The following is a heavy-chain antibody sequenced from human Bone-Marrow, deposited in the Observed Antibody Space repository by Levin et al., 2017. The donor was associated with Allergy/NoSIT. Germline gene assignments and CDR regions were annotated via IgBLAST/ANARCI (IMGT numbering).Heavy chain of an antibody. V-gene: IGHV4-4*07. CDR3: ARERGIASQFDP. Sequence: SQTLSLTCTVSGGSISNHYWTWIRQPAGKGLEWVGRIYTSGSTNYNPSLKSRVTMSVDTSKNQFSLKLSSVTAADTAVYYCARERGIASQFDPWGQGTLVTVSS. D-gene: IGHD6-13*01. CDR1: GGSISNHY. CDR2: IYTSGST. J-gene: IGHJ5*02.